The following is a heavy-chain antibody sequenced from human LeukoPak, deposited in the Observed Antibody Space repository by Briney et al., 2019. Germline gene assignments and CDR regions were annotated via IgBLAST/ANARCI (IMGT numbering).Heavy chain of an antibody. V-gene: IGHV3-23*01. Sequence: GGSLRLSCAASGFTFSTYAMRWVRQAPGKGLEGVSSISGRDGNTYYADSVKGRFTISRDNYRNTVDLQMNSLRAEDAAVYYYAKSLAFAATGGGMDVWGQGTTVTVSS. D-gene: IGHD2-15*01. CDR1: GFTFSTYA. CDR2: ISGRDGNT. CDR3: AKSLAFAATGGGMDV. J-gene: IGHJ6*02.